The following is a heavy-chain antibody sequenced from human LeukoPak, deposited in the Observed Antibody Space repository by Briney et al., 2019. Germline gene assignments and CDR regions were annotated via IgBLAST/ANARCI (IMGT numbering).Heavy chain of an antibody. D-gene: IGHD3-22*01. J-gene: IGHJ4*02. CDR2: INTNTGNP. CDR1: GYTFTSYA. CDR3: ARVRPYYYDSSGYYTPNYDY. Sequence: GASVRVSCKASGYTFTSYAMNWVRQAPGQGLEWMGWINTNTGNPTYAQGFTGRFVFSLDTSVSTAYLQISSLKAEDTAVYYCARVRPYYYDSSGYYTPNYDYWGQGTLVTVSS. V-gene: IGHV7-4-1*02.